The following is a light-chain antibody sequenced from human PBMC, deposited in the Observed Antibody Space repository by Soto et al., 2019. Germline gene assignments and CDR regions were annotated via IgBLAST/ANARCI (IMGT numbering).Light chain of an antibody. J-gene: IGKJ3*01. V-gene: IGKV3-20*01. CDR2: GTS. Sequence: IVLTHSPGTLSLSPGERATLSCRASQSVSSSHLAWFQQRPGQAPRLLIYGTSRRATGIPDRFSVGGSGTDFTLTISRLEPEDFALYYCQQYLTSPFTFGPGTTVDIK. CDR3: QQYLTSPFT. CDR1: QSVSSSH.